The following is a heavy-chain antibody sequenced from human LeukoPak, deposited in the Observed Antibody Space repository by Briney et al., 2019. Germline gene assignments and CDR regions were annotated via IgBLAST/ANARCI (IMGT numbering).Heavy chain of an antibody. CDR3: ASLNCSGGSCYGSGYDYYFDY. D-gene: IGHD2-15*01. Sequence: PSETLSLTCAVYGGSFSDYYWSWIRQPPGKGLEWIGYIYYSGSTYYNPSLKSRVTISVDTSKNQFSLKLSSVTAADTAVYYCASLNCSGGSCYGSGYDYYFDYWGQGTLVTVSS. V-gene: IGHV4-30-4*01. CDR2: IYYSGST. J-gene: IGHJ4*02. CDR1: GGSFSDYY.